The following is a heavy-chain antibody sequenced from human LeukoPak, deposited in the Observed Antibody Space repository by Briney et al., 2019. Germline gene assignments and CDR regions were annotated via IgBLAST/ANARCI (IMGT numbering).Heavy chain of an antibody. Sequence: PSETLSLTCTVSGCSISSYYWSWIRQPPGKGLEWIGYIYYSGSTNYNPSLKSRVTISVDTSKNQFSLKLSSVTAADTAVYYCARDKKIAVAGYNWFDPWGQGTLVTVSS. V-gene: IGHV4-59*01. D-gene: IGHD6-19*01. CDR2: IYYSGST. J-gene: IGHJ5*02. CDR1: GCSISSYY. CDR3: ARDKKIAVAGYNWFDP.